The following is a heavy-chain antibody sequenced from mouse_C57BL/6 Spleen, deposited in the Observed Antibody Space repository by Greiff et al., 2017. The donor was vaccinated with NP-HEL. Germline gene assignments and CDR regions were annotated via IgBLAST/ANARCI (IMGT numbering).Heavy chain of an antibody. J-gene: IGHJ4*01. CDR3: ARDTHYYGRAMDY. V-gene: IGHV5-4*01. D-gene: IGHD1-1*01. CDR2: ISDGGSYT. Sequence: EVKLVESGGGLVKPGGSLKLSCAASGFTFSSYAMSWVRQTPEKRLEWVATISDGGSYTYYPDNVKGRFTISRDNAKNNLYLQMSHLKSEDTAMYYCARDTHYYGRAMDYWGQGTSVTVSS. CDR1: GFTFSSYA.